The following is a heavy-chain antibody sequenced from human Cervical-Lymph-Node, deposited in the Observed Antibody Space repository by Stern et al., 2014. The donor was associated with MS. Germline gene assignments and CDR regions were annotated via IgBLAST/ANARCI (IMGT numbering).Heavy chain of an antibody. D-gene: IGHD4-17*01. CDR1: GFTFSSYG. CDR3: ARESYDYGDYAYFDY. CDR2: IWYDGSNK. J-gene: IGHJ4*02. V-gene: IGHV3-33*01. Sequence: QVQLVESGGGVVQPGRSLRLSCAASGFTFSSYGMHWVRQAPGKGLEWVAVIWYDGSNKYYADSVKGRFTISRDNSKNTLYLQMNSLRAEDTAVYYCARESYDYGDYAYFDYWGQGTLVTVSS.